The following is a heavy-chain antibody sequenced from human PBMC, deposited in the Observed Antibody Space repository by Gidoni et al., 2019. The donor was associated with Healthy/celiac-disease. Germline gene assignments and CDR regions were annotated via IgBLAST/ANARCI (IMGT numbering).Heavy chain of an antibody. Sequence: QVQLQESGPGLVKPSAPRSLTCTVSGGSIRSYYWSWIRPPAGKGLEWIGGIYTSGSTNYNPSLKSRVTMSVDTYKNQFSMKLSSVTAADTAVYYCARDHASWYSAEYFQHWGQGTLVTVSS. CDR3: ARDHASWYSAEYFQH. CDR2: IYTSGST. V-gene: IGHV4-4*07. D-gene: IGHD6-13*01. CDR1: GGSIRSYY. J-gene: IGHJ1*01.